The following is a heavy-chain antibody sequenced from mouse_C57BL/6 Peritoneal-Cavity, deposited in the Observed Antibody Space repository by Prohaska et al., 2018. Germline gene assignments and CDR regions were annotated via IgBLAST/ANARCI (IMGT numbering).Heavy chain of an antibody. CDR2: ILPGIGST. CDR3: AGGYPAWFAY. Sequence: FIGYWIEWVKQRPGHGLEWIGEILPGIGSTNYNERFKGKATFTAETSSNTAYMQLSSLTTEDSDIYYCAGGYPAWFAYWGQGTLVTVSA. J-gene: IGHJ3*01. V-gene: IGHV1-9*01. D-gene: IGHD2-2*01. CDR1: FIGYW.